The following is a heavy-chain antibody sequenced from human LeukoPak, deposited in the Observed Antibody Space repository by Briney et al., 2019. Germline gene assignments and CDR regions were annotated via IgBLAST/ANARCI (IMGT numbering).Heavy chain of an antibody. CDR1: GYTFTGYY. J-gene: IGHJ4*02. CDR3: ARAYSSSWHQPD. D-gene: IGHD6-13*01. CDR2: INPNSGGT. V-gene: IGHV1-2*02. Sequence: AASVKVSCKASGYTFTGYYMHWVRQAPGQGLEWMGWINPNSGGTNYAQKFQGRVTMTRDTSISTAYMELSRLRSDDTAVYYCARAYSSSWHQPDWGQGTLVTVSS.